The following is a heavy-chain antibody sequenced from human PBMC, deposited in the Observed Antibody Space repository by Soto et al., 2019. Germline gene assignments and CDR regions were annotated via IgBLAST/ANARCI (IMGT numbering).Heavy chain of an antibody. D-gene: IGHD5-12*01. J-gene: IGHJ4*02. Sequence: ASVKVSCKASGYTFTTYYMHWVRQAPGQGLEWMGIINPSSGSTSYAQRFQGRVTMTRDTSTSTVYMDLSSLRSEDTAVYYCARDRGRWLQFAYFDYWGQGTLVTVSS. V-gene: IGHV1-46*01. CDR2: INPSSGST. CDR3: ARDRGRWLQFAYFDY. CDR1: GYTFTTYY.